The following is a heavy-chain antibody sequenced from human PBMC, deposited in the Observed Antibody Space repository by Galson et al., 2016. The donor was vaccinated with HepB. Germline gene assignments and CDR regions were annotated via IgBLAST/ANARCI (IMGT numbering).Heavy chain of an antibody. J-gene: IGHJ3*02. V-gene: IGHV1-2*04. Sequence: SVKVSCKASGDTFTGYYIHWVRQAPGQGLEWMAWLSANSGATNYAQKFQGWVTMTRDTSISQAYMELTSLTSDATAIYYCATSTGYRSGWGAFDIWGQGTMVTVSS. CDR3: ATSTGYRSGWGAFDI. CDR2: LSANSGAT. CDR1: GDTFTGYY. D-gene: IGHD6-25*01.